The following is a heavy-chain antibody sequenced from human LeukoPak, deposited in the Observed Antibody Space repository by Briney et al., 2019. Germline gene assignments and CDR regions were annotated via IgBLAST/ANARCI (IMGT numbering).Heavy chain of an antibody. CDR3: ARYYYGSGSYYLDY. CDR1: GGSISSGDYY. V-gene: IGHV4-30-4*01. CDR2: IYYSGST. J-gene: IGHJ4*02. D-gene: IGHD3-10*01. Sequence: PSETLSLTCTVSGGSISSGDYYWSWIRQPSGKGLEWIGYIYYSGSTYYNPSLKSRVTISVDTSKNQFSLKLSSVTAADTAVYYCARYYYGSGSYYLDYWGQGTLVTVSS.